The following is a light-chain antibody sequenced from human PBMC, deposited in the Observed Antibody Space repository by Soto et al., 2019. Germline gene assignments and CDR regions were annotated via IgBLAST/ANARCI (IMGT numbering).Light chain of an antibody. CDR3: CSYADNYFYV. V-gene: IGLV2-11*01. Sequence: QSALTQPRSVSGSPGQSVTISCTGSSNDVGAYHYVSWYQHHPGKAPKLIIYDVTQRPSGIPDRFSGSKSGNTASLTISGLQADDEADYHCCSYADNYFYVFGTGTKLTVL. CDR1: SNDVGAYHY. J-gene: IGLJ1*01. CDR2: DVT.